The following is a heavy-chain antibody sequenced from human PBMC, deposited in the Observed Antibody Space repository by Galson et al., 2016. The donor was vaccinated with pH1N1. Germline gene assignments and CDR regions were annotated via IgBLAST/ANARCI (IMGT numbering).Heavy chain of an antibody. J-gene: IGHJ3*02. CDR3: ASDRGLATRGDGFDI. V-gene: IGHV3-30*04. CDR2: TSYDGTNQ. D-gene: IGHD3-10*01. Sequence: SLRLSCAASGFNFRTYAMHWVRQAPGKGLEWVSVTSYDGTNQYYADSVKGRLTISRDNSKNTLYLQVNSLRPEDTAVYYCASDRGLATRGDGFDIWGQGTMVTVSS. CDR1: GFNFRTYA.